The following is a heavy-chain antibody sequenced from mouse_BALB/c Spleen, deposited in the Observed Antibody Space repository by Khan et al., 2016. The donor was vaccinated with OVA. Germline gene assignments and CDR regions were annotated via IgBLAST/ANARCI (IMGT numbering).Heavy chain of an antibody. J-gene: IGHJ4*01. D-gene: IGHD2-10*01. Sequence: VHLVESGPGLVAPSQSLSITCTISGFSLTNYGVHWVRQPPGKGLEWLVVIWHAGSTTYNSALKSRLTISKDNSKSQVFVKMNSLQTDDTAMYFCARQPYYHYNVMDYWGQGTSVTVSS. CDR2: IWHAGST. CDR1: GFSLTNYG. CDR3: ARQPYYHYNVMDY. V-gene: IGHV2-6-1*01.